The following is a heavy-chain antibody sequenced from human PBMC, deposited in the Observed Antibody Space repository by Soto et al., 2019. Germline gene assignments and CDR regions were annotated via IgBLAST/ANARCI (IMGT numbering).Heavy chain of an antibody. D-gene: IGHD2-15*01. J-gene: IGHJ6*03. CDR2: INHSGST. CDR3: ARGGGGYCSGGSCYGYYYMDV. CDR1: GGSFSGYY. Sequence: QVQLQQWGAGLLKPSETLSLTCAVYGGSFSGYYWSWISRPPGKGLEWIGEINHSGSTNYNPSLKSRVTISVDTSKNQFSLKLSSVTAADTAVYYCARGGGGYCSGGSCYGYYYMDVWGKGTTVTVSS. V-gene: IGHV4-34*01.